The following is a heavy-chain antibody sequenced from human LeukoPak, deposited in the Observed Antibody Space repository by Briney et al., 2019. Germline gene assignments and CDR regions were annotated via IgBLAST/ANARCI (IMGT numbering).Heavy chain of an antibody. Sequence: ASVKVSCKASGYTFTSYYMHWVRQAPGHGLEWMAWINPNSGGTNYAQKFQGRVTMTRDTSISTAYMELSRLRSDDTAVYYCAKDSDFWSGYYEYYYYYMDVWGKGTTVTVSS. CDR3: AKDSDFWSGYYEYYYYYMDV. D-gene: IGHD3-3*01. CDR1: GYTFTSYY. J-gene: IGHJ6*03. CDR2: INPNSGGT. V-gene: IGHV1-2*02.